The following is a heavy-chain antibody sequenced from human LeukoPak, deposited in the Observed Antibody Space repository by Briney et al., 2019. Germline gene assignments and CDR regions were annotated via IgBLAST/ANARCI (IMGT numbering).Heavy chain of an antibody. Sequence: PGGSLRLSCAASGFTFGDYAMHWVRQAPGKGLKWVSGISWNSGSIGYADSVKGRFTISRDNAKNSLYLQMNSLRAEDTALYYCAKGLYYYDSSGYYSPFDYWGQGTLVTVSS. CDR1: GFTFGDYA. D-gene: IGHD3-22*01. V-gene: IGHV3-9*01. CDR3: AKGLYYYDSSGYYSPFDY. J-gene: IGHJ4*02. CDR2: ISWNSGSI.